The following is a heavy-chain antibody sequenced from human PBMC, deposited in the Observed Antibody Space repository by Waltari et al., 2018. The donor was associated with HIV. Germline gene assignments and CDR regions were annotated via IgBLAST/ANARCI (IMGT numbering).Heavy chain of an antibody. V-gene: IGHV4-39*02. CDR1: GGSITSSTYF. D-gene: IGHD3-3*01. CDR2: IYSNGKT. Sequence: QLPESGPGLVQPPETLSLTGSISGGSITSSTYFWGWIRQPPGKGLEWLGSIYSNGKTYYNPSLNGRVTISADMFENHFSLKLESVTAADTAIYYCVRGVDKWGRGTLVAVSS. J-gene: IGHJ4*02. CDR3: VRGVDK.